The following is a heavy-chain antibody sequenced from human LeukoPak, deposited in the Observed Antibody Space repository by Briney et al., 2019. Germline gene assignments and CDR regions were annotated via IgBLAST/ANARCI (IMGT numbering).Heavy chain of an antibody. Sequence: ASVKVSCKASGYTFTGYYMHWVRQAPGQGLEWMGWINPNSGGTNYAQKFQGRVTMTRDMSTSTVYMELSSLRYEDTAVYYCARLEPSLRGPTFDYWSQGTPVTVSS. V-gene: IGHV1-2*02. CDR3: ARLEPSLRGPTFDY. J-gene: IGHJ4*02. CDR2: INPNSGGT. D-gene: IGHD4-17*01. CDR1: GYTFTGYY.